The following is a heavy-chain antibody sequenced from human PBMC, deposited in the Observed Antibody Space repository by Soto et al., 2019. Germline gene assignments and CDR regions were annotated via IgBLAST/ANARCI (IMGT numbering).Heavy chain of an antibody. J-gene: IGHJ4*02. CDR3: ARDVIAAAGTAG. D-gene: IGHD6-13*01. V-gene: IGHV1-69*12. CDR1: GGTFSSYA. CDR2: IIPIFGTA. Sequence: QVQLVQSGAEVKKPGSSVKGSCKASGGTFSSYAISWVRQAPGQGLEWMGGIIPIFGTANYAQKFQGRVTITADESTSTAYMELSSLRSEATSVYYCARDVIAAAGTAGWGQGTLVTVSS.